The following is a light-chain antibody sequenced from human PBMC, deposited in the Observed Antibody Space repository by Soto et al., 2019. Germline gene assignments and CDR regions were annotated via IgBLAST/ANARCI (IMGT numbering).Light chain of an antibody. J-gene: IGLJ1*01. CDR2: DVS. CDR3: SSYTTSNTRQIV. CDR1: SSDVGGYNY. V-gene: IGLV2-14*01. Sequence: ALTQPASVSGSPGQSITISCTGTSSDVGGYNYVSWYQQHPGKAPKFMIYDVSNRPSGVSNRFSGSKSGNTASLTISGLQAEDEADYYCSSYTTSNTRQIVFGTGTQLTVL.